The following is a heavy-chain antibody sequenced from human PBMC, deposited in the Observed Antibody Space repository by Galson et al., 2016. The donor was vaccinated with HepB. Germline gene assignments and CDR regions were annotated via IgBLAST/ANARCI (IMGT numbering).Heavy chain of an antibody. CDR3: VEQRKGAPYGRDV. Sequence: CAISGDSVSSHSAAWNWIRQSPSRGLEWLGRTYYRSKWYNDYAVSVKSRIIINPDTSKNQFSLQLNSVTPEDTAVYYCVEQRKGAPYGRDVWGQGTTVTVSS. CDR1: GDSVSSHSAA. J-gene: IGHJ6*02. V-gene: IGHV6-1*01. D-gene: IGHD1/OR15-1a*01. CDR2: TYYRSKWYN.